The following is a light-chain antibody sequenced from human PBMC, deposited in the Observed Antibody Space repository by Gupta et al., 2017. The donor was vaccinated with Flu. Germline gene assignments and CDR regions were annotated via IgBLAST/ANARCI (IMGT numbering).Light chain of an antibody. J-gene: IGKJ2*01. Sequence: EIHLTQSPSTLSAFVGDRVTIPCRASQTIGRWLAWIQQKPGKTPKLLIYQASDLESGVPPRFSGRGSGTEFTLTIRGLQPEDSATYYCHQYDTYPYTFGQGTRLEVK. V-gene: IGKV1-5*03. CDR2: QAS. CDR1: QTIGRW. CDR3: HQYDTYPYT.